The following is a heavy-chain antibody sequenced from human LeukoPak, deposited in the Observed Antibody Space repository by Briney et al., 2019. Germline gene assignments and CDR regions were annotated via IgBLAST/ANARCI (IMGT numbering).Heavy chain of an antibody. J-gene: IGHJ4*02. CDR1: GGSISSGGYY. CDR2: IHYSGST. Sequence: SETLSLTCTVSGGSISSGGYYWSWIRQYPGKGLESIGYIHYSGSTYYNPSLSSRVTISVDRSTNHFSLKVSSVTAADTAVYYCARDAIDSNYFDFWGQGALVTVSS. D-gene: IGHD4-11*01. CDR3: ARDAIDSNYFDF. V-gene: IGHV4-31*03.